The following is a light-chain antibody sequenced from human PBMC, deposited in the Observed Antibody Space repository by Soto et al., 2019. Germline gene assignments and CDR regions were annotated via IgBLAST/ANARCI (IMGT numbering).Light chain of an antibody. CDR1: QSISSSY. CDR2: GAS. V-gene: IGKV3-20*01. Sequence: EIVLTQSPVTLSLSPGERATLSCRASQSISSSYLAWYQQKPGQAPRPLIFGASSRASGIPGRFSGSGSGTNFTLSISRLEPENFAVYYCQHSRNSTTWTFGQGTKVEIK. J-gene: IGKJ1*01. CDR3: QHSRNSTTWT.